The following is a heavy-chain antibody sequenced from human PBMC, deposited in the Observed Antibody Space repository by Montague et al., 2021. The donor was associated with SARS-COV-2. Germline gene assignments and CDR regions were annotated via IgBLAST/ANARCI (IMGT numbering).Heavy chain of an antibody. V-gene: IGHV4-31*03. CDR3: ARGVSYGSGFLSE. J-gene: IGHJ4*02. D-gene: IGHD3-10*01. CDR1: GDSISGSRHF. CDR2: IYHTGTT. Sequence: TLSLTCNVSGDSISGSRHFWNWIRQHPGKGLDWIGYIYHTGTTHYRPSLKSRATLSVDISRNQFSLKLNSMTAADTAIYYCARGVSYGSGFLSEWGPGTLVIVSS.